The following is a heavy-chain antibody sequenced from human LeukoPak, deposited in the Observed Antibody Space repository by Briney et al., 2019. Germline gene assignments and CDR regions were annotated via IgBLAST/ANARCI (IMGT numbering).Heavy chain of an antibody. CDR3: ARGNGSGSYYTPSYYYYYMDV. V-gene: IGHV4-39*07. Sequence: PSETLSLTCTVSGGSISSSSYYWGWIRQPPGKGLEWIGSIYYSGSTYYNPSLKSRVTISVDTSKNQFSLKLSSVTAADTAVYYCARGNGSGSYYTPSYYYYYMDVWGKGTTVTVSS. CDR2: IYYSGST. D-gene: IGHD3-10*01. CDR1: GGSISSSSYY. J-gene: IGHJ6*03.